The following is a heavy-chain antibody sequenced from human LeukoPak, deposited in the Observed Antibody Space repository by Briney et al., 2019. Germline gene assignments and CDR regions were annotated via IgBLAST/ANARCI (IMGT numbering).Heavy chain of an antibody. V-gene: IGHV1-2*04. D-gene: IGHD6-19*01. CDR3: ARAIAVAGTSLDAFDI. Sequence: ASVKVSCKASGYTFTGYYMHWVRLAPGQGLEWMGWINPNSGGTNYAQKFQGWVTMTRDTSISTAYMELSRLRSDDTAVYYCARAIAVAGTSLDAFDIWGQGTMVTVSS. J-gene: IGHJ3*02. CDR1: GYTFTGYY. CDR2: INPNSGGT.